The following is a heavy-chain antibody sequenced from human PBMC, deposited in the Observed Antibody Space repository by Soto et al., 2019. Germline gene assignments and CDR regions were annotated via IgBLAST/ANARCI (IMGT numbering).Heavy chain of an antibody. J-gene: IGHJ4*02. V-gene: IGHV4-4*02. D-gene: IGHD1-7*01. CDR3: ASRDPGTSVDY. Sequence: SEALSLNCAVSGCSFTSNNWWTWVRQPPGQGLEWIGEIYRTGSTNYNPSLKSRVTISLDKSENQFSLKVTSLTAADTAVYYCASRDPGTSVDYWGQGTLVTVSS. CDR2: IYRTGST. CDR1: GCSFTSNNW.